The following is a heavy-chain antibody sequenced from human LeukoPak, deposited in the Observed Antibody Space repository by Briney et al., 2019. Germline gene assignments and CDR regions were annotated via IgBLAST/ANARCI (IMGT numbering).Heavy chain of an antibody. Sequence: PGGSLRLSCAASGFTFSSYEMNWVRQAPGKGLEWVSYISSSGSTIYYADSVKGRFTISRDNAKNSLYLQMNSLRAEDTAVYYCARDSSGWHYHFDYWGQGTLVTVSS. V-gene: IGHV3-48*03. J-gene: IGHJ4*02. D-gene: IGHD6-19*01. CDR2: ISSSGSTI. CDR1: GFTFSSYE. CDR3: ARDSSGWHYHFDY.